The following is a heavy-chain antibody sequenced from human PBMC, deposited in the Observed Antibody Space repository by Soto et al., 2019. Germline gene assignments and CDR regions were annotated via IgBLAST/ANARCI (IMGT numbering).Heavy chain of an antibody. Sequence: EVQLLESGGGLVQPGGSLRLSCAASAFTFRRFAMSWVRQTPGNGLEWVSAISGGGDNTFYADSVKGRFTISRDNSQNTLYLQMNGLRVEDTAVYYCAKGLSGSGAYQWFDPWGQGTLVTVSS. CDR3: AKGLSGSGAYQWFDP. V-gene: IGHV3-23*01. CDR1: AFTFRRFA. CDR2: ISGGGDNT. D-gene: IGHD3-10*01. J-gene: IGHJ5*02.